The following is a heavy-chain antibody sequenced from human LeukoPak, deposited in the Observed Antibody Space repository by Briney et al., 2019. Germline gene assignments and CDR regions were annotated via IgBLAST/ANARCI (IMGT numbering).Heavy chain of an antibody. CDR3: ARGSGGYMDV. Sequence: ASVKVSCKASGGTFSSYAISWVRQAPGQGLEWMGGIIPIFGTANYAQKFQGRVTITTDESTSTAYMELSSLRSEDTTVYYCARGSGGYMDVWGKGTTVTVSS. D-gene: IGHD1-26*01. CDR1: GGTFSSYA. J-gene: IGHJ6*03. V-gene: IGHV1-69*05. CDR2: IIPIFGTA.